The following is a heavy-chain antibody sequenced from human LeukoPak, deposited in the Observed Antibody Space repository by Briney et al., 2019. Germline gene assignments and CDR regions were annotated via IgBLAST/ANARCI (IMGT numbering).Heavy chain of an antibody. D-gene: IGHD3-16*01. CDR1: GGSISSYY. J-gene: IGHJ4*02. CDR3: ARERGELNYFDY. CDR2: IYYSGST. V-gene: IGHV4-59*01. Sequence: PSEILSLTCTVSGGSISSYYWSWIRQPPGKGLEWIGYIYYSGSTNYNPSLKSRVTISVDTSKNQFSLKLSSVTAADTAVYYCARERGELNYFDYWGQGTLVTVSS.